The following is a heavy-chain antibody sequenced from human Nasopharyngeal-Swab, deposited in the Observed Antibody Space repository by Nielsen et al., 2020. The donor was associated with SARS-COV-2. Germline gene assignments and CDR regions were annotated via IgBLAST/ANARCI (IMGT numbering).Heavy chain of an antibody. CDR3: ARDVDYGRRDGMDV. D-gene: IGHD4/OR15-4a*01. V-gene: IGHV1-2*02. Sequence: ASLKVSCNASGYTFTGYYMHWVRHAPAQGREWMGSINPNSGGTNYAQKFQGRVTMTRDTSISTAYMELSRLRSDDTAVYYCARDVDYGRRDGMDVWGQGTTVTVSS. CDR2: INPNSGGT. CDR1: GYTFTGYY. J-gene: IGHJ6*02.